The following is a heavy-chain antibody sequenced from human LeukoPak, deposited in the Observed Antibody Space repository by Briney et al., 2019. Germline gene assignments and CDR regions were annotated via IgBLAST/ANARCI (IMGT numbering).Heavy chain of an antibody. CDR3: ARVKGSSSSALEIYYFDY. V-gene: IGHV1-69*13. CDR1: GGTFSSYA. D-gene: IGHD6-6*01. CDR2: IIPIFGTA. Sequence: SMKVSCKASGGTFSSYAISWVRQAPGQGLEWMGGIIPIFGTANYAQKFQGRVTITADESTSTAYMELSSLRSEDTAVYYCARVKGSSSSALEIYYFDYWGQGTLVTVSS. J-gene: IGHJ4*02.